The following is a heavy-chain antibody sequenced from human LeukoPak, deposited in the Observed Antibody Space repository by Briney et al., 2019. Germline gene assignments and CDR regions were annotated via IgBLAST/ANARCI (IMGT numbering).Heavy chain of an antibody. CDR3: ARDRYYDSSGFTLYYYYYGMDV. Sequence: ASVKVSCKASGYTFTSYGISLVRQAPGQGLEWMGWISAYNGNTNYAQKLQGRVTMTTDTSTSTAYMELRSLRSDDTAVYYCARDRYYDSSGFTLYYYYYGMDVWGQGTTVTVSS. CDR1: GYTFTSYG. V-gene: IGHV1-18*01. D-gene: IGHD3-22*01. J-gene: IGHJ6*02. CDR2: ISAYNGNT.